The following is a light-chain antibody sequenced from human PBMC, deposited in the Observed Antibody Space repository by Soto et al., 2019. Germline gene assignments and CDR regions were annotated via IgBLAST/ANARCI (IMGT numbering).Light chain of an antibody. CDR2: DAF. V-gene: IGKV3-11*01. CDR3: QHRHN. J-gene: IGKJ3*01. CDR1: QSVSID. Sequence: EVVLTQSPATLSLSPGDRATLSCRASQSVSIDFAWYQQKPGQAPRLLIYDAFNRPTGIPARFSGSGSGTDFTLTISSLEPEDFAVYYCQHRHNFGPGTKVDIK.